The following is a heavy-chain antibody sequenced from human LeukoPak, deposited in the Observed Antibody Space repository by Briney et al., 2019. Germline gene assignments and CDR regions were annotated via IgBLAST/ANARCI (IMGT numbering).Heavy chain of an antibody. CDR3: AKDRGYSSSWPNYFDY. CDR2: ISYDGSNK. CDR1: GFTFSSYT. J-gene: IGHJ4*02. D-gene: IGHD6-13*01. V-gene: IGHV3-30*04. Sequence: GGSLRLSCAASGFTFSSYTMHWVRQAPGKGLEWVAVISYDGSNKYYADSVKGRFTISRDNSKNTLYLQMNSLRAEDTAVYYCAKDRGYSSSWPNYFDYWGQGTLVTVSS.